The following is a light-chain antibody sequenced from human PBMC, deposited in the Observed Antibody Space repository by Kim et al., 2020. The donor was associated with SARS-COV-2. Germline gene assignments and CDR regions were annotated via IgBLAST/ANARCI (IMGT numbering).Light chain of an antibody. CDR2: GKN. J-gene: IGLJ2*01. Sequence: SSELTQDPAVSVALGQTVRITCQGDSLRSYYASWYQQKPGQAPVLVIYGKNNRPSGIPDRFSGSSSGSTASLTITGAQAEDEADYYCNSRDSSTNHVVFGGGTKVTVL. V-gene: IGLV3-19*01. CDR3: NSRDSSTNHVV. CDR1: SLRSYY.